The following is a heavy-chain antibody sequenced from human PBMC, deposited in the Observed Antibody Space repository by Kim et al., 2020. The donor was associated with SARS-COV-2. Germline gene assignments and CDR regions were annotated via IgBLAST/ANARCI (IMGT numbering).Heavy chain of an antibody. V-gene: IGHV1-46*01. D-gene: IGHD6-13*01. CDR2: GGST. J-gene: IGHJ4*02. CDR3: AGLSSPTY. Sequence: GGSTSYAQKFQGSVTMTRDTSTSTVYMELSSLRSEDTAVYYCAGLSSPTYWGQGTLVTVSS.